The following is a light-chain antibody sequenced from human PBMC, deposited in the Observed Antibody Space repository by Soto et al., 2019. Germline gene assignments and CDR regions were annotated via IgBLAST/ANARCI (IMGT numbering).Light chain of an antibody. CDR3: KKSNNRPRT. V-gene: IGKV3-15*01. CDR2: GAS. CDR1: QSVSSN. Sequence: EIVMTQSPATLSVSPGERATLSCRASQSVSSNLAWYQQKPGQAPRLLIYGASTRATGIPARFSGSGSGTEFTITISSLQSEDFAVYYCKKSNNRPRTFRQWTKV. J-gene: IGKJ1*01.